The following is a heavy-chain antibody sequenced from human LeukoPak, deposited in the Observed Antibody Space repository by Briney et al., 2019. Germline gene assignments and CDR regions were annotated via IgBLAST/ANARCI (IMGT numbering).Heavy chain of an antibody. V-gene: IGHV1-18*04. J-gene: IGHJ1*01. CDR2: VTGHRGGT. CDR1: GYDLSVYG. CDR3: ATSWEDSSAEYFKH. D-gene: IGHD1-26*01. Sequence: GASVKVSCKASGYDLSVYGISWVRQAPGQGLEWLGWVTGHRGGTNYAQKFQGRVTMTRETSTSTAYLELRSLRSDDTAVYYCATSWEDSSAEYFKHWGQGTLISVSS.